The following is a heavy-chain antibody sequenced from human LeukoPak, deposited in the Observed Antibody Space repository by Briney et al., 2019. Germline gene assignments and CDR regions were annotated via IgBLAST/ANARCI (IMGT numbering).Heavy chain of an antibody. V-gene: IGHV3-74*01. CDR1: GFTFSSYW. CDR3: ARAHYDFWSGYRSSFDY. J-gene: IGHJ4*02. Sequence: GGSLRLSCAASGFTFSSYWMHWVRQAPGKGLVWVSRINSDGSSTSYADSVKGRFTISRDNAKNTLYLQMNSLRAEDTAVYYCARAHYDFWSGYRSSFDYWGQGTLVTVSS. D-gene: IGHD3-3*01. CDR2: INSDGSST.